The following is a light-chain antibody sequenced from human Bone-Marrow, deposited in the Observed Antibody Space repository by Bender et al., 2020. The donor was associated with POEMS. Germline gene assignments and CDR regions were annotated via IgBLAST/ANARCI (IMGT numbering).Light chain of an antibody. CDR2: YDD. CDR3: SARADHQSGWV. J-gene: IGLJ3*02. CDR1: SSNIGNHG. V-gene: IGLV1-36*01. Sequence: QSVVTQPPSLSEAPRQRVTISCSGSSSNIGNHGVNWYQQLPGEAPKLLIYYDDLLTPGVSDRFSASKSGTSASLAISELQSEDEALYYCSARADHQSGWVFDGGAKMTVL.